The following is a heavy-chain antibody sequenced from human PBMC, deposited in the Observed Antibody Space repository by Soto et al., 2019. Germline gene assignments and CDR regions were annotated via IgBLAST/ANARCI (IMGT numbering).Heavy chain of an antibody. V-gene: IGHV1-69*02. Sequence: QVQLAQSGAEVKKPGSSVKVSCKASGGTFSSYTISWVRQAPGQGLEWMGRIIPILGIANYAQKFQGRVTITADKSTSTAYMELSSLRSEDTAVYYCARQPVVPAAMGFDYWGQGTLVTVSS. CDR2: IIPILGIA. J-gene: IGHJ4*02. D-gene: IGHD2-2*01. CDR1: GGTFSSYT. CDR3: ARQPVVPAAMGFDY.